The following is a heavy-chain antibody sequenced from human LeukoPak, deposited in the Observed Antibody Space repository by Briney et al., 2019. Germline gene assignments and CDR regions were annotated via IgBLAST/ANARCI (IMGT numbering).Heavy chain of an antibody. CDR2: IKPGGGSK. CDR3: ARDLRDYYDSSGYVAPFDL. J-gene: IGHJ2*01. CDR1: GYTFTRYY. Sequence: ASVKLSCKASGYTFTRYYMHWVRQAPGHGLEWMGIIKPGGGSKSYEQKFKVRITMTRDTSTTTITMELSSLRSEDTAVYYCARDLRDYYDSSGYVAPFDLWGRGTLVTVSS. D-gene: IGHD3-22*01. V-gene: IGHV1-46*01.